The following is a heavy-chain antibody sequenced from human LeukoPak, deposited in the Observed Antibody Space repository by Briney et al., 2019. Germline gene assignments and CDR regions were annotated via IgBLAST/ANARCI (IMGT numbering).Heavy chain of an antibody. J-gene: IGHJ4*02. CDR3: ARVGDTVVTHQTDY. V-gene: IGHV4-39*07. D-gene: IGHD4-23*01. CDR2: IYYSGST. Sequence: PSETLSLTCTVSGGSISSSSYYWGWIRQPPGKGLEWIGSIYYSGSTYYNPSLKSRVTISVDTSKNQFSLKLSSVTAADTAVYYCARVGDTVVTHQTDYWGQGTLVTVSS. CDR1: GGSISSSSYY.